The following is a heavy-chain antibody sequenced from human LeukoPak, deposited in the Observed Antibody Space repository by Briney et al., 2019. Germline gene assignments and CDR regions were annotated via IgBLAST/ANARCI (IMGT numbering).Heavy chain of an antibody. J-gene: IGHJ5*02. Sequence: GGSLRLSCAASGFTFSTYGMSWVRQAPGKGLEWVSGISGSGATIYYADSVKGRFTISRDNSKNTLYLQVSSLRAEDTAVYYCAKSPGTTGWFDPWGQGTLVTVSS. D-gene: IGHD1-1*01. CDR2: ISGSGATI. CDR1: GFTFSTYG. V-gene: IGHV3-23*01. CDR3: AKSPGTTGWFDP.